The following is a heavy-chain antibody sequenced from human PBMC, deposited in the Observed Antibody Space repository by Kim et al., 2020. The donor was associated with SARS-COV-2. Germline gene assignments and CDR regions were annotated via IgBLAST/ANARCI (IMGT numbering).Heavy chain of an antibody. Sequence: NYNPSLKSRVTISVDTSKNRFSLKLSSVTAADTAVYYCARGYSGYRAFDIWGQGTMVTVSS. V-gene: IGHV4-34*01. J-gene: IGHJ3*02. D-gene: IGHD3-9*01. CDR3: ARGYSGYRAFDI.